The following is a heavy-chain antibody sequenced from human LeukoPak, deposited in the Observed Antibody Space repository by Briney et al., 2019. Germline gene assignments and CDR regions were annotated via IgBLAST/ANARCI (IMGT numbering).Heavy chain of an antibody. CDR2: ISGSGGST. CDR3: ARDCSSTSCSPGYYYYGMDV. CDR1: GFTFSSYA. J-gene: IGHJ6*02. Sequence: GGSLRLSCAASGFTFSSYAMSRVRQAPGKGLEWVSAISGSGGSTYYADSVKGRFTISRDNSKNTLYLQMSSLRAEDTAVYYCARDCSSTSCSPGYYYYGMDVWGQGTTVTVSS. V-gene: IGHV3-23*01. D-gene: IGHD2-2*01.